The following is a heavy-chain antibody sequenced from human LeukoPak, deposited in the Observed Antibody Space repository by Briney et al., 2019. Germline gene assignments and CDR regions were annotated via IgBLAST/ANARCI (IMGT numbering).Heavy chain of an antibody. J-gene: IGHJ6*03. D-gene: IGHD3-16*01. CDR1: GGSISSYY. CDR2: IYYSGST. V-gene: IGHV4-59*01. Sequence: SETLSLTCTVSGGSISSYYWSWIRQPPGKGLEWIGYIYYSGSTNYNPSLKSRVTISVDTSKNQFSLKLSSVTAADTAVYYCARGGRGETDYYYMDVWGKGTTVTVSS. CDR3: ARGGRGETDYYYMDV.